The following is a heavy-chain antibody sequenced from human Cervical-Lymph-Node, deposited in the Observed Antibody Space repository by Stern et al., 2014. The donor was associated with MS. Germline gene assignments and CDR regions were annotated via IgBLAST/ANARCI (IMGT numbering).Heavy chain of an antibody. V-gene: IGHV1-2*02. CDR3: ARQIVIVTAPFDF. CDR2: IKPLSGDT. CDR1: GYSFTGYP. D-gene: IGHD2/OR15-2a*01. Sequence: VQLVQSGAEVKKPGASVKVSCKSSGYSFTGYPIQWVRQAPGQGLEWLGWIKPLSGDTNYAQNFHGRVTMTRDTSISTAYMELTNLRSDDTAVYYCARQIVIVTAPFDFWGQGTLVTVSS. J-gene: IGHJ4*02.